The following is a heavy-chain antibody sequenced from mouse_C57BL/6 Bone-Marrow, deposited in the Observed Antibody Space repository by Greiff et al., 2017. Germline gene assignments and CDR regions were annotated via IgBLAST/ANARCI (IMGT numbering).Heavy chain of an antibody. D-gene: IGHD2-1*01. CDR1: GFTFSSYA. CDR2: ISAGGSYT. CDR3: ASDQKLLTWDY. V-gene: IGHV5-4*03. Sequence: EVMLVESGGGLVKPGGSLKLSCAASGFTFSSYAMSWVRQTPEKRLEWVATISAGGSYTYYPDNVKGRFTITRDNAKNNLYLQMRHLKSEDTAMYYCASDQKLLTWDYWGQGTTLTVSS. J-gene: IGHJ2*01.